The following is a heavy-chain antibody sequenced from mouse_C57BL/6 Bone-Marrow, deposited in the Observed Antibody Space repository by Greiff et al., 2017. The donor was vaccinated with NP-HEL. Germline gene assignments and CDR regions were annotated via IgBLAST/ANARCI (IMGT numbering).Heavy chain of an antibody. Sequence: QVQLQQSGAELAKPGASVKLSCKASGYTFTSYWMHWVNQRPGQGLEWIGYITPSSGYPTYNQPFKDTATLTADKSSSTAYMQLSSLTYEDSAVYYCSREWLLRGYWGQGTTLTVSS. CDR3: SREWLLRGY. D-gene: IGHD2-3*01. J-gene: IGHJ2*01. CDR1: GYTFTSYW. CDR2: ITPSSGYP. V-gene: IGHV1-7*01.